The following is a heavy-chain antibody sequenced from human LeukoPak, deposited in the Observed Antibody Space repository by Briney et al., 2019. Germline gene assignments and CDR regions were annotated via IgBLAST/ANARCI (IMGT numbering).Heavy chain of an antibody. CDR1: GFSFSRFG. CDR3: AQKGGTDH. CDR2: ISSTSGDV. V-gene: IGHV3-48*02. Sequence: PGGSLRLSCVASGFSFSRFGMNWVRQAPGKGLEWISHISSTSGDVYYADSVKGRFTISRDNAKNSLYLHMSSLRNEDTAIYYCAQKGGTDHWGQGTLVTVSS. J-gene: IGHJ4*02. D-gene: IGHD2-15*01.